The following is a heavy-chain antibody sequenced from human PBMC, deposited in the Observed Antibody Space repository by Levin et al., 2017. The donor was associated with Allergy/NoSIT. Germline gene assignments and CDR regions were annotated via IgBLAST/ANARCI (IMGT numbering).Heavy chain of an antibody. CDR3: ARVFSTGYYHFDY. D-gene: IGHD3-9*01. CDR1: GGTFSSYT. V-gene: IGHV1-69*02. J-gene: IGHJ4*02. Sequence: ASVKVSCKASGGTFSSYTISWVRQAPGQGLEWMGRIIPILGIANYAQKFQGRVTITADKSTSTAYMELSSLRSEDTAVYYCARVFSTGYYHFDYWGQGTLVTVSS. CDR2: IIPILGIA.